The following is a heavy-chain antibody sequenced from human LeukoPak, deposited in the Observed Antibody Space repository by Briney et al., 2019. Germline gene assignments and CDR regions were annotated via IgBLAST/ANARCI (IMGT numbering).Heavy chain of an antibody. CDR2: INHSGST. CDR1: DYSISSGYGYY. CDR3: ARRGYSYDYYYYYYYMDV. J-gene: IGHJ6*03. V-gene: IGHV4-38-2*02. Sequence: SETLSLTCTVSDYSISSGYGYYWGWIRQPPGKGLEWIGEINHSGSTNYNPSLKSRVTISVDTSKNQFSLKLSSVTAADTAVYYCARRGYSYDYYYYYYYMDVWGKGTTVTISS. D-gene: IGHD5-18*01.